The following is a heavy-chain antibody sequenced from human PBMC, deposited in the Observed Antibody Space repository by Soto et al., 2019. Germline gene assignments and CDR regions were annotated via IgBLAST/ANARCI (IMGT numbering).Heavy chain of an antibody. D-gene: IGHD2-15*01. Sequence: ASVKVSCKASGYTFSSYGISWVRQGPGQGLEWMGWISVYNGNKMYAQKFQGRVTMTTDTSTSTAYMELRSLRSDDTAVYYCVRDCSGGSCSTAYCGQGNLVTVSS. CDR2: ISVYNGNK. CDR1: GYTFSSYG. V-gene: IGHV1-18*01. CDR3: VRDCSGGSCSTAY. J-gene: IGHJ4*02.